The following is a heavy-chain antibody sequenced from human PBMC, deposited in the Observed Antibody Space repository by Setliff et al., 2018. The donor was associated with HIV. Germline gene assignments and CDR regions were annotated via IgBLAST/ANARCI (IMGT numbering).Heavy chain of an antibody. D-gene: IGHD1-7*01. J-gene: IGHJ5*02. CDR2: IYTSGST. CDR3: ARVRITGTTRWFDP. Sequence: SETLSLTCTVSGGSISSGSYYWSWIRQPAGKELEWIGHIYTSGSTTYNASLKSRVNISVDTSKNQFSLKLSSVTAADTAVYYCARVRITGTTRWFDPWGQGTLVTVSS. CDR1: GGSISSGSYY. V-gene: IGHV4-61*09.